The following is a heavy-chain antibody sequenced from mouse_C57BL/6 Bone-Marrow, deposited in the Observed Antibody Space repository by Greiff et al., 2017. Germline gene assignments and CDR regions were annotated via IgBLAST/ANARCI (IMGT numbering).Heavy chain of an antibody. Sequence: EVQRVESGEGLVKPGGSLKLSCAASGFTFSSYAMSWVRQTPEKRLEWVAYISSGGDYIYYADPVKGRFTISRDNARNTLYLQMSSLKSEDTAMYYCTRDGGSPWYFDVWGTGTTVTVSS. V-gene: IGHV5-9-1*02. CDR1: GFTFSSYA. CDR3: TRDGGSPWYFDV. CDR2: ISSGGDYI. J-gene: IGHJ1*03. D-gene: IGHD1-1*02.